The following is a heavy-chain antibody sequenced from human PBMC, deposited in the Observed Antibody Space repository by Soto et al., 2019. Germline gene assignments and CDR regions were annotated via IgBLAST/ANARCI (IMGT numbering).Heavy chain of an antibody. CDR2: IIPIFGTA. D-gene: IGHD3-22*01. V-gene: IGHV1-69*13. J-gene: IGHJ5*02. CDR1: GGTFSRYT. Sequence: SVKVSCKASGGTFSRYTISWVRQAPGQGLEWMGEIIPIFGTANYAQKFQGRVTITADESTSTAYMELSSLRSEDTAVYYCARDMGPISGYYPNWTDPWGQGTLVTVFS. CDR3: ARDMGPISGYYPNWTDP.